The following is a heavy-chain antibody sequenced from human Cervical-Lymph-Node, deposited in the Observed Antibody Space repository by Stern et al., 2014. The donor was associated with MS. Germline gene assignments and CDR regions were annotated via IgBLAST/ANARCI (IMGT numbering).Heavy chain of an antibody. J-gene: IGHJ4*02. CDR2: VNTNTGNP. V-gene: IGHV7-4-1*02. Sequence: VQLEESGSELKKPGASVKVSCKASGYTFTSYAMNWVRQAPGQGIEWLGWVNTNTGNPTYDQGFNGRLVFSLDTSVSTAYLQISSLKAEDTAVYYCARDLEAALDYWGQGTLVTVSS. CDR1: GYTFTSYA. CDR3: ARDLEAALDY. D-gene: IGHD6-6*01.